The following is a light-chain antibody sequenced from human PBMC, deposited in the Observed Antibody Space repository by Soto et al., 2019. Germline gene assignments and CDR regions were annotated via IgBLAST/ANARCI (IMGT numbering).Light chain of an antibody. Sequence: IVLTQSPGTLSLSPGERVTLSCRASQSVTTRLAWYQHKPGQAPTLLMSGASNRASGVPVRFSGSGSGTDFTLTITRLEPEDFALYYCQQYGGSPITFGLVTRLEIK. CDR1: QSVTTR. V-gene: IGKV3-20*01. J-gene: IGKJ5*01. CDR2: GAS. CDR3: QQYGGSPIT.